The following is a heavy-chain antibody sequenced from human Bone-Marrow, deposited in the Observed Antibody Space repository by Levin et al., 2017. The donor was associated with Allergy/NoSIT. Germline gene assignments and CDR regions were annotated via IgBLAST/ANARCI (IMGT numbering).Heavy chain of an antibody. D-gene: IGHD2-8*02. J-gene: IGHJ4*02. CDR1: GFTFSSYA. CDR3: AKVGVRWGRYGDYFDY. Sequence: GESLKISCAASGFTFSSYAMSWVRQAPGKGLEWVSAISGSGGSTYYADSVKGRFTISRDNSKNTLYLQMNSLRAEDTAVYYCAKVGVRWGRYGDYFDYWGQGTLVTVSS. CDR2: ISGSGGST. V-gene: IGHV3-23*01.